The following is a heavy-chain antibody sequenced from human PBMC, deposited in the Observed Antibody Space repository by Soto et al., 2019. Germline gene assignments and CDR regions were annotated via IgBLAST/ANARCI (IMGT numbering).Heavy chain of an antibody. CDR3: ANGYCSGGSCYSIYMDV. D-gene: IGHD2-15*01. Sequence: GGSLRLSCAASGFTFSSYAMSWVRQAPGKGLEWVSAISGSGGSTYYADSVKGRFTISRDNSKNTLYLQMNSLRAEDTAVYYCANGYCSGGSCYSIYMDVWGKGTTVTVSS. CDR1: GFTFSSYA. CDR2: ISGSGGST. J-gene: IGHJ6*03. V-gene: IGHV3-23*01.